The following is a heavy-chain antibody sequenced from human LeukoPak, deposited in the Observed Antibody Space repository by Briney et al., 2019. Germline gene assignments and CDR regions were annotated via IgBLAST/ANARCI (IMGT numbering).Heavy chain of an antibody. CDR3: AREGEYSSPNWFDP. V-gene: IGHV4-39*07. Sequence: SETLSLTCTVSGGSISSSSYYWGWIRQPPGKGLEWIGSIYYSGSTYYNPSLKSRVTISVDTSKNQFSLKLSSVTAADTAVYYCAREGEYSSPNWFDPWGQGTLVTVSS. CDR1: GGSISSSSYY. J-gene: IGHJ5*02. D-gene: IGHD6-6*01. CDR2: IYYSGST.